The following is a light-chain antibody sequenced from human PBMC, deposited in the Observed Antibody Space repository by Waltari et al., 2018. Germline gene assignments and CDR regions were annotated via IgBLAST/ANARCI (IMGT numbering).Light chain of an antibody. Sequence: DIVMTQSPDSLAVSLGERATINCKSSQSVLYSSNNKNYLAWYQQKPGQPPKLLIYWASTRESGVPDRFSGSVSGTDFTLTISSLQAEDVAVYYCQQYYSIWTFGQGTKVEIK. J-gene: IGKJ1*01. V-gene: IGKV4-1*01. CDR3: QQYYSIWT. CDR2: WAS. CDR1: QSVLYSSNNKNY.